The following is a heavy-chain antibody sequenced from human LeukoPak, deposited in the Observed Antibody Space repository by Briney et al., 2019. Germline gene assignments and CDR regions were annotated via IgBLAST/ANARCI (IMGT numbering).Heavy chain of an antibody. CDR3: SSLMTTVQNGGFDL. D-gene: IGHD4-17*01. V-gene: IGHV1-69*04. J-gene: IGHJ4*02. Sequence: SVKVSCKASRDTFSTYALSWVRQAPGQGLEWMGRIVPIFGRTNYAQKFQDRVTITADKSTRTIYMELSSLRSEDTAIYYCSSLMTTVQNGGFDLWGQGTLVTVSS. CDR2: IVPIFGRT. CDR1: RDTFSTYA.